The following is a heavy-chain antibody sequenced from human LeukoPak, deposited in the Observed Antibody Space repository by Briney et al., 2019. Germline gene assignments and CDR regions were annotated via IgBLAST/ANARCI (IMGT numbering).Heavy chain of an antibody. D-gene: IGHD4-17*01. V-gene: IGHV1-69*04. J-gene: IGHJ4*02. CDR2: IIPILGIA. CDR3: ARERDYYGDYD. Sequence: ASVKVSCKASGGTFSSYAISWVRQAPGQGLEWMGRIIPILGIANYAQKFQGRVTITADKSTSTAYMELSSLRSEDTAVYYCARERDYYGDYDWGQGTLVTVSS. CDR1: GGTFSSYA.